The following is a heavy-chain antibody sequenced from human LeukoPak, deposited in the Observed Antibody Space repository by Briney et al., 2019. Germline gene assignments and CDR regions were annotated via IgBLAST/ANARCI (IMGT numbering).Heavy chain of an antibody. D-gene: IGHD1-20*01. CDR1: GFTFGDYA. Sequence: GGSLRLSCTASGFTFGDYAMNWVRQAPGKGLEWVGFIRSKAYGGTPEYAASVKGRFTTSGDDSKSIVYLQMNSLKTEDTAVYYCTRYEYNWNLVFDYWGQGTLVTVSS. V-gene: IGHV3-49*04. CDR3: TRYEYNWNLVFDY. J-gene: IGHJ4*02. CDR2: IRSKAYGGTP.